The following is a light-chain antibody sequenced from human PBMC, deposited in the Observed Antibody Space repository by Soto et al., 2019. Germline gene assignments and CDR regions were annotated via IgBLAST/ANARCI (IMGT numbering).Light chain of an antibody. CDR3: QQYNNWPRT. CDR2: GAS. CDR1: QSVSSSD. Sequence: EIVLTQSPGTLSLSPGERATLSCRASQSVSSSDLAWYQQKPGQAPRLLISGASGRATGIPDRFSGSGSGTEFTLTISSLQSEDFAVYYCQQYNNWPRTFGQGTKVDI. J-gene: IGKJ1*01. V-gene: IGKV3-20*01.